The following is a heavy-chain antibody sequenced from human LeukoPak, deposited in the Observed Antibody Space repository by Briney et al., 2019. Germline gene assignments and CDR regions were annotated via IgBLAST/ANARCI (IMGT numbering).Heavy chain of an antibody. CDR1: GFTFSDYY. V-gene: IGHV3-11*03. CDR2: ISSRSSNT. D-gene: IGHD3-10*01. Sequence: MAGGSLRLSCAASGFTFSDYYMSWIRQAPGKGLEWVAYISSRSSNTNYADSVKVRFTISRYNAKNSLYLQMNSLRAADTSAYYCARQAVRGPYMGYYYYYGTDVWRERTTLTVPS. CDR3: ARQAVRGPYMGYYYYYGTDV. J-gene: IGHJ6*02.